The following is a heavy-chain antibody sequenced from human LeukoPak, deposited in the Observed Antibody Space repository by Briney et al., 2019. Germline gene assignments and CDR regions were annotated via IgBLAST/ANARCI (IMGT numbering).Heavy chain of an antibody. Sequence: PGGSLRLSCAASGFSFSSYAMSWVRQAPGKGLEWVSAISSSGVKTFYADSVKGRFTISRDNSRNTLFLQMNSLRAEDTAVYYCGKEVERHFDLKYWGQGTLVTVSS. J-gene: IGHJ4*02. CDR3: GKEVERHFDLKY. CDR2: ISSSGVKT. D-gene: IGHD2/OR15-2a*01. CDR1: GFSFSSYA. V-gene: IGHV3-23*01.